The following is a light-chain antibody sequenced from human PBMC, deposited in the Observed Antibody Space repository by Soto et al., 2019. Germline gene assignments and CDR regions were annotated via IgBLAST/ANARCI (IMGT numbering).Light chain of an antibody. CDR2: LGS. Sequence: DILMTQSPLSLPFTPGEPSSISCRSSQSVMHSNGYNYVDWYLQKPGQSPQLLIYLGSNRASGVPDRFSGSGSGTDFTLNISSVEAEDVGLYYCMQGVQMPPITFGQGTRLEIK. CDR3: MQGVQMPPIT. CDR1: QSVMHSNGYNY. V-gene: IGKV2-28*01. J-gene: IGKJ5*01.